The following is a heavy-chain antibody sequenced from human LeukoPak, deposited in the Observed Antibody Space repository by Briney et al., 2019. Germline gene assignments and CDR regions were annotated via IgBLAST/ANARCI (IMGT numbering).Heavy chain of an antibody. CDR1: GFTFSSYA. CDR3: AKVGDFWSGYPDDAFDI. CDR2: ISYDGSNK. Sequence: GGSLRLSCAASGFTFSSYAMHWVRQAPGKGLEWVAVISYDGSNKYYADSVKGRFTISRDNSKNTLYLQVNSLRAEDTAVYYCAKVGDFWSGYPDDAFDIWGQGTMVTVSS. V-gene: IGHV3-30-3*01. D-gene: IGHD3-3*01. J-gene: IGHJ3*02.